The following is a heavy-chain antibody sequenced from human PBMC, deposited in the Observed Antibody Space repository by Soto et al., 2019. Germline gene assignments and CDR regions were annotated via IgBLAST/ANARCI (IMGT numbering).Heavy chain of an antibody. D-gene: IGHD2-2*01. CDR1: GGTFSSYA. CDR2: IIPIFGTA. Sequence: ASVNVSCKASGGTFSSYAISWVRQAPGQGLEWMGGIIPIFGTANYAQKFQGRVTITADKSTSTAYMELSSLRSEDTAVYYCAREKVVPAAAGSYYYYGMDVSGQENTVTVS. CDR3: AREKVVPAAAGSYYYYGMDV. J-gene: IGHJ6*02. V-gene: IGHV1-69*06.